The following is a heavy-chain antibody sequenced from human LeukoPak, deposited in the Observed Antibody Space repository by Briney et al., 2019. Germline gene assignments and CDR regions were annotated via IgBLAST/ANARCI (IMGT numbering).Heavy chain of an antibody. Sequence: PSETLSLTCTVSGGSISSYYWSWIRQPAGKGLEWIGRIYSSGSTNYNPSLKSRVTMSVDTSKNQFSLKLISVTAADTAVYYCARGQYHLLYWYFDLWGRGTLVTVSS. CDR2: IYSSGST. J-gene: IGHJ2*01. CDR1: GGSISSYY. V-gene: IGHV4-4*07. CDR3: ARGQYHLLYWYFDL. D-gene: IGHD2-2*01.